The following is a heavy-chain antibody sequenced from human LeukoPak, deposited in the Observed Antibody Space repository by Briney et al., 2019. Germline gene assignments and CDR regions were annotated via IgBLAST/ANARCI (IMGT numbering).Heavy chain of an antibody. CDR3: ARDLGHCRNIICSNSAY. CDR1: GNNFDRYG. J-gene: IGHJ4*02. D-gene: IGHD2-2*01. Sequence: ASVKVSCKGSGNNFDRYGVNWVRQAPGQGLEWVGWISTYNGNTFYAQKFEGRVTMTTDTSTNTVYMDLRSLRSDDTAVYYCARDLGHCRNIICSNSAYWGQGTLVTVSS. V-gene: IGHV1-18*04. CDR2: ISTYNGNT.